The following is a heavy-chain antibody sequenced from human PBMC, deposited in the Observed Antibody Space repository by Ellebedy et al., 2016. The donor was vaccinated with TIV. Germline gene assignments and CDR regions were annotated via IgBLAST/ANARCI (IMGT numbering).Heavy chain of an antibody. J-gene: IGHJ4*02. CDR1: GFTFSSYA. D-gene: IGHD3-22*01. V-gene: IGHV3-23*01. Sequence: PGGSLRLSCAASGFTFSSYAMSWVRQAPGKGLEWVSTISNTGSRTYYADSVEGRFIISRDNSKKTLYLRMNSLRAEDTAVYYCAKGRGGGSDSSAPRYYFDYWGLGTLVTVSS. CDR2: ISNTGSRT. CDR3: AKGRGGGSDSSAPRYYFDY.